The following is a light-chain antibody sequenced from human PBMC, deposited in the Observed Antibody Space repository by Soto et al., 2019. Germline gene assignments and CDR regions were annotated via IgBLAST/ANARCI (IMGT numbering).Light chain of an antibody. CDR1: QSVSSTY. V-gene: IGKV3-20*01. CDR3: HHYDNSPPFP. J-gene: IGKJ3*01. Sequence: EILLTQSPGTLSLSPGERATLSCRASQSVSSTYLAWYQQTPGRAPRLLIYGASSRATGIPDRFSGSGSGTDFTLTISRLEPEDFALYYCHHYDNSPPFPFGPGTRADIK. CDR2: GAS.